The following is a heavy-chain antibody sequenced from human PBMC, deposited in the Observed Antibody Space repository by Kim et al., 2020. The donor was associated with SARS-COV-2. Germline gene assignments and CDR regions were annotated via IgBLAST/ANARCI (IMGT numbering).Heavy chain of an antibody. CDR1: GGSISYYY. V-gene: IGHV4-4*08. Sequence: SETLSLTCTVSGGSISYYYLSWIRQPPGKGLEWIGYVFASGSTKYNPSLKSRVAISLDTSKKQFSLQLTSVTAADAAVYYCARGKDCYDGNGNPRFWYFGIWGRGTLVDGS. J-gene: IGHJ2*01. CDR3: ARGKDCYDGNGNPRFWYFGI. CDR2: VFASGST. D-gene: IGHD3-22*01.